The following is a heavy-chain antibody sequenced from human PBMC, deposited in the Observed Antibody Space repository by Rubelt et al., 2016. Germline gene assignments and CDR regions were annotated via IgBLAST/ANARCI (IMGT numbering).Heavy chain of an antibody. Sequence: VQLVESGGGLVQPGGSLRLSCAASGFTVSSNYMSWVRQAPGKGLEWVSVIYSGGSTYYADSVKGRFTNPRGNSKNTLYRQMNSLRAEDTAVYYCARNWGFDYWGQGTLVTVSS. D-gene: IGHD7-27*01. CDR3: ARNWGFDY. CDR2: IYSGGST. J-gene: IGHJ4*02. V-gene: IGHV3-66*01. CDR1: GFTVSSNY.